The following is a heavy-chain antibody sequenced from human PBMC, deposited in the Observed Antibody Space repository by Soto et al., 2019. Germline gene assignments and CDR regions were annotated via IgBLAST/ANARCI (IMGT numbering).Heavy chain of an antibody. V-gene: IGHV1-18*04. Sequence: AASVKVSCKASGYTFTSYGISWVRQAPGQGLEWMGWISAYNGNTNYAQKLQGRVTMTTDTSTSTAYMELRSLRSDDTAVYYCASGFTRFFGEVSKYWGQGTLVTVSA. D-gene: IGHD3-3*01. CDR3: ASGFTRFFGEVSKY. J-gene: IGHJ4*02. CDR1: GYTFTSYG. CDR2: ISAYNGNT.